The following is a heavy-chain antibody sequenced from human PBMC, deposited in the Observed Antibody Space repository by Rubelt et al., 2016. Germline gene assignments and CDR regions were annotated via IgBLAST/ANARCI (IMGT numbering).Heavy chain of an antibody. V-gene: IGHV3-23*01. CDR3: AKVRIWSDGGVKSKDYFYGMDV. D-gene: IGHD4-23*01. CDR2: ISASSGST. Sequence: VRQAPGKGLEWVSGISASSGSTYYADSVRGRFTISRDNSKNTLYLQMNSLRAEDTAAYYCAKVRIWSDGGVKSKDYFYGMDVWGQGTTVTVSS. J-gene: IGHJ6*02.